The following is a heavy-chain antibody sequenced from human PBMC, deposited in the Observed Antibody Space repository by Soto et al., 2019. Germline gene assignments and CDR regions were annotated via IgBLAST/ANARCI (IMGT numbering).Heavy chain of an antibody. CDR1: GDSIRSSSY. CDR2: IYSTGNT. CDR3: RRSSRYSTDV. D-gene: IGHD6-13*01. Sequence: PSETLSLTCTVSGDSIRSSSYWGWIRQPPGKGLEWIGSIYSTGNTYYNPSLNSQVTISVDTSKNQFSLNVISVTAADTAVYYCRRSSRYSTDVWGQGNPGHRL. J-gene: IGHJ6*02. V-gene: IGHV4-39*01.